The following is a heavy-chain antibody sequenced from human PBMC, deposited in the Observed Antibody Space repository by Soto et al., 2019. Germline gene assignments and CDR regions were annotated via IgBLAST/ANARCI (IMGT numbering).Heavy chain of an antibody. CDR2: IRSKANSYAT. J-gene: IGHJ6*02. CDR3: TRPVSYYYDSSGYFALKGGMDV. CDR1: GFTFSGSA. D-gene: IGHD3-22*01. Sequence: VGSLRLSCAASGFTFSGSAMHWVRQASGKGLEWVGRIRSKANSYATAYAASVKGRFTISRDDSKNTAYLQMNSLKTEDTAVYYCTRPVSYYYDSSGYFALKGGMDVWGQGTTVTVSS. V-gene: IGHV3-73*01.